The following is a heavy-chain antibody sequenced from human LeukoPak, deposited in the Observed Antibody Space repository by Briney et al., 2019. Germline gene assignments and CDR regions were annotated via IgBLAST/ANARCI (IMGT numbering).Heavy chain of an antibody. V-gene: IGHV3-48*04. Sequence: GGSLRLSCAASGITFSSYSMNWVRQVPGKGLEWVSYISAGGTTIYYADSVKGRFTISRDNAKNSLYLQMNSLRAEDTAVYYCARDHSTVTTWVDYWGQGALVTVSS. CDR3: ARDHSTVTTWVDY. CDR2: ISAGGTTI. J-gene: IGHJ4*02. CDR1: GITFSSYS. D-gene: IGHD4-17*01.